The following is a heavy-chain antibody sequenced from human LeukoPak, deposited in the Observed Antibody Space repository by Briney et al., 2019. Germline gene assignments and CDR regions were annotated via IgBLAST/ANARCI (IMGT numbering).Heavy chain of an antibody. CDR3: ATFLGCGYYSFDS. CDR1: GGSITNTRHN. D-gene: IGHD3-22*01. V-gene: IGHV4-39*07. J-gene: IGHJ4*02. Sequence: SETLSLTCSVSGGSITNTRHNWAWIPPRPGKGLEWLGDTSNTEGTHSNPSLRRRVTMSDDTSNNQFSLRLSSVTAADTAVYYVATFLGCGYYSFDSWGQGTLVTVSS. CDR2: TSNTEGT.